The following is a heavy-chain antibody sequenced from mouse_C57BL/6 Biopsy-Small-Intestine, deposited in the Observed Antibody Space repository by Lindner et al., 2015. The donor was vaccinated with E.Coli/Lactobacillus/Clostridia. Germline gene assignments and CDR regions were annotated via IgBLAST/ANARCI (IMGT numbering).Heavy chain of an antibody. CDR2: IRSKSNNYAT. V-gene: IGHV10-1*01. J-gene: IGHJ3*01. CDR1: GFSFNTYA. CDR3: VRPLNSEGFAY. Sequence: VQLQESGGGLVQPKGSLKLSCAASGFSFNTYAMNWVRQAPGKGLEWVARIRSKSNNYATYYADSVKDRFTISRDDSESMLYLQMNNLKTEDTAMYYCVRPLNSEGFAYWGQGTLVTVSA.